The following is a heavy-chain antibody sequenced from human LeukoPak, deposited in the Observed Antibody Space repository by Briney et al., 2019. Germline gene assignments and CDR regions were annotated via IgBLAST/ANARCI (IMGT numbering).Heavy chain of an antibody. CDR3: AKDLGGSTDY. CDR1: GFTFSSYA. D-gene: IGHD5-12*01. J-gene: IGHJ4*02. CDR2: NSGSGGST. Sequence: GGSLRLSCAASGFTFSSYAMSWVRQAPGRGLEWVSANSGSGGSTYYADFGKGRFTISRDNSKNTLYLQMNSLRAEDTAVYYCAKDLGGSTDYWGQGTLVTVSS. V-gene: IGHV3-23*01.